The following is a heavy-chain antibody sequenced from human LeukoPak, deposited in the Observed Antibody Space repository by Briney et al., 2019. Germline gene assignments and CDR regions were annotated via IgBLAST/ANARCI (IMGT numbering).Heavy chain of an antibody. D-gene: IGHD6-19*01. V-gene: IGHV3-48*01. CDR3: ARVRAVDTPLDY. Sequence: GGSLRLSCAASEFTFSSYSMNWVRQAPGKGLEWVSYITNSGNSKSYADSVKGRFTISRDNSKNTLYLQMNSLRAEDTAVYYCARVRAVDTPLDYWGQGTLVTVSS. CDR2: ITNSGNSK. J-gene: IGHJ4*02. CDR1: EFTFSSYS.